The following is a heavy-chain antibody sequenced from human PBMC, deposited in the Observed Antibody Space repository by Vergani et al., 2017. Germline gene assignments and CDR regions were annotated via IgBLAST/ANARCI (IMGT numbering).Heavy chain of an antibody. D-gene: IGHD2-2*01. J-gene: IGHJ6*03. CDR2: ISGSGGST. V-gene: IGHV3-23*01. Sequence: EVQLLESGGDLVQPGGSLRLSCAASGFTFNHYAMNWVRQAPGKGLEWVSGISGSGGSTYYAGSVKGRFTISRDSSKNTLYLQMNSLRAEDTAVYYCAKPAATHYYYYYMDVWGKGTTVTVSS. CDR1: GFTFNHYA. CDR3: AKPAATHYYYYYMDV.